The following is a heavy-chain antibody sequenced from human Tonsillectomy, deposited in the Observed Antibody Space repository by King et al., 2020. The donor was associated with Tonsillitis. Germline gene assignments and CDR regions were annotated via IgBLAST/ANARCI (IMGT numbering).Heavy chain of an antibody. Sequence: QVQLVESGGGLVKPGGSLRLSGAASGFTSSTYARNWVRQPPGKGRKWVPPIPFVGNKKNYPDSVKGRFTISRDNSKNSLFLQMSSLRAEDTAVYYCARGPAAAGTFAMDVWGQGTTVTVSS. V-gene: IGHV3-30*03. J-gene: IGHJ6*02. CDR3: ARGPAAAGTFAMDV. D-gene: IGHD6-13*01. CDR2: IPFVGNKK. CDR1: GFTSSTYA.